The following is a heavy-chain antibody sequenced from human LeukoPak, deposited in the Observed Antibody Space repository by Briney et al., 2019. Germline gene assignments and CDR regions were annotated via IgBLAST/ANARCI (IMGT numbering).Heavy chain of an antibody. CDR2: INPNSGGT. CDR3: ARARMTTMGY. J-gene: IGHJ4*02. D-gene: IGHD4-23*01. CDR1: GYTFTGYY. V-gene: IGHV1-2*02. Sequence: ASVKVSCKASGYTFTGYYMHWVRQAPGQGLEWMGWINPNSGGTNYAQKFQGRVTMTKDTSISTAYMELSRLRSDDTAVYYCARARMTTMGYWGQGTLVTVSS.